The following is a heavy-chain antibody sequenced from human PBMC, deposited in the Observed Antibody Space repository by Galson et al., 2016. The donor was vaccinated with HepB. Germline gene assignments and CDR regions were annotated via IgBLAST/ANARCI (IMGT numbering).Heavy chain of an antibody. CDR3: ARGPRLLRAFGDLVSFFDY. D-gene: IGHD2-8*01. J-gene: IGHJ4*02. Sequence: TLSLTCTVSGDSISSDDYAWAWIRLPPGKGLEWIGHIYYTGNTYYSPSLRSRVTMSVDRSKNQFSPHLTSVVAADTAVYYCARGPRLLRAFGDLVSFFDYWGQGTLITVSS. CDR1: GDSISSDDYA. CDR2: IYYTGNT. V-gene: IGHV4-30-2*01.